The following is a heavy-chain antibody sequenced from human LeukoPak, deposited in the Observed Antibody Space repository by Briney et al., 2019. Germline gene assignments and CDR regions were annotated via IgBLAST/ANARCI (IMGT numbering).Heavy chain of an antibody. Sequence: GGSLRLSCTASGFTFGDYAMSWFRQAPGKGLEWVSFIRSKVYGETTNYAASVQGRFTISRDNSKNIAYLQLNSLKTEDTAVYYCSAEYEYGPVNAYDIWGQGTMVTVSS. D-gene: IGHD6-6*01. CDR2: IRSKVYGETT. J-gene: IGHJ3*02. CDR1: GFTFGDYA. V-gene: IGHV3-49*03. CDR3: SAEYEYGPVNAYDI.